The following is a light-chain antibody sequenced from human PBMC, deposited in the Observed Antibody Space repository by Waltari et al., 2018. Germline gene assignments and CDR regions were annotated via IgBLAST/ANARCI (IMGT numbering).Light chain of an antibody. J-gene: IGKJ1*01. CDR2: GTS. V-gene: IGKV3-20*01. CDR1: QSVGTNY. CDR3: QQFGSSPWT. Sequence: EIVLTQSPGTLSLSPEERATLSCRASQSVGTNYLAWYQQKPGQAPRLLIYGTSSKATGIPDRFSGIGYWTDFTLTISRLEPEDFAVYYCQQFGSSPWTFGHGTKVEIK.